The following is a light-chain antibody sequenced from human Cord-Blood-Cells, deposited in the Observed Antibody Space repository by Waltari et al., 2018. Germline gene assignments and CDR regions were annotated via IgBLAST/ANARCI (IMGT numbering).Light chain of an antibody. CDR2: GKN. V-gene: IGLV3-19*01. CDR3: NSRDSSGNHLWV. Sequence: SSELTQDPAVSVALGQTVRIPCQGERLSSYYANRYQQKPGQAPVLVIYGKNNRPSGIPDRFSGSSSGNTASLTITGAQAEDEADYYCNSRDSSGNHLWVFGGGTKLTVL. J-gene: IGLJ3*02. CDR1: RLSSYY.